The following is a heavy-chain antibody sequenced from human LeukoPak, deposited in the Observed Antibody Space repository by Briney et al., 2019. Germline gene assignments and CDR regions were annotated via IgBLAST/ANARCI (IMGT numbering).Heavy chain of an antibody. CDR1: GYIFSIYW. D-gene: IGHD6-13*01. V-gene: IGHV5-51*01. Sequence: GEPLKISCQGSGYIFSIYWIAGVRGLPGRGGEGMGIIYPGDSDTRYSPACQGQVTMSANKSIRTAYLEWSSLKGSATAMYCCARHYSSSWSHDLRDSAGLDYWGQGTRVTVSS. CDR3: ARHYSSSWSHDLRDSAGLDY. CDR2: IYPGDSDT. J-gene: IGHJ4*02.